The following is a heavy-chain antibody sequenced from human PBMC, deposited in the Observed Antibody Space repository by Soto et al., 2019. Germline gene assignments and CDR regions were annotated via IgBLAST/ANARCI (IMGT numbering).Heavy chain of an antibody. V-gene: IGHV1-18*01. D-gene: IGHD1-26*01. Sequence: QVQLVQSGAEVKKPGASVKVSCKASGYTFTSYGISWVRQAPGQGLEWMGWISAYNGNTNYAQKLQGRVTMTTDTTTSTDDSELRSLRSDDTAVYYCAITPPWEDAFDIWGQGTMVTVSS. J-gene: IGHJ3*02. CDR1: GYTFTSYG. CDR2: ISAYNGNT. CDR3: AITPPWEDAFDI.